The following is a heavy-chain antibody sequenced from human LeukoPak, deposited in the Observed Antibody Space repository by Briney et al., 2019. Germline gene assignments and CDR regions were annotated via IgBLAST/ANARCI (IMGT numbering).Heavy chain of an antibody. V-gene: IGHV3-48*03. J-gene: IGHJ3*02. D-gene: IGHD3-3*01. CDR3: AREVLRFLEWLSRHAFDI. CDR2: ISSSGSTI. CDR1: GFTFSSYE. Sequence: GGSLRLSCAASGFTFSSYEMNWVRQAPGKGLEWVSYISSSGSTIYYADSVKGRFTISRDNAKNSLYLQMNSLRAEDTAVYYCAREVLRFLEWLSRHAFDIWGQGTMVTVSS.